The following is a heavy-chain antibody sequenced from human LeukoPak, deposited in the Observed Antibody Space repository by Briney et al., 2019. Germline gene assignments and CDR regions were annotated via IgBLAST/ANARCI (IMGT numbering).Heavy chain of an antibody. CDR2: ISASNGNT. Sequence: ASVKVSCKASGYTFTSYCITLVRQAPGQGLECMGWISASNGNTNYAQKLQDRVTMTTDTSTSTAYMELRSLRSDDTAVYYCARDPWQWLGPPLDFWGQGTLVTVSS. CDR3: ARDPWQWLGPPLDF. CDR1: GYTFTSYC. J-gene: IGHJ4*02. D-gene: IGHD6-19*01. V-gene: IGHV1-18*01.